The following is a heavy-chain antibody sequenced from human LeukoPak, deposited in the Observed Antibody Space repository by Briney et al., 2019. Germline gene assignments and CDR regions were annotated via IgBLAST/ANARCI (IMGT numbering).Heavy chain of an antibody. CDR2: ISGSGGST. CDR3: AKGYDFWSGYYQGDWFDP. Sequence: GGSLRLSCAASGFTFGSYAMSWVRQAPGKGLEWVSAISGSGGSTYYADSVKGRFTISRDNSKNTLYLQMNSLRAEDTAVYYCAKGYDFWSGYYQGDWFDPWGQGTLVTVSS. V-gene: IGHV3-23*01. CDR1: GFTFGSYA. J-gene: IGHJ5*02. D-gene: IGHD3-3*01.